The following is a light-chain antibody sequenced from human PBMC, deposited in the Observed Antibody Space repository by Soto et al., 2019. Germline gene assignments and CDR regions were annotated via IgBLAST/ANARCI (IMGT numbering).Light chain of an antibody. V-gene: IGKV1-9*01. CDR2: AAS. Sequence: DIQLTQSPSFLSASVGDRVTITCRASQGISSYLAWYQQKPGKAPKLLIYAASTLQSGVPSRFSGSGSGKEFTLTISSLQPEDFATYYCHQLNSYPWTFGQGTKVEIK. CDR3: HQLNSYPWT. J-gene: IGKJ1*01. CDR1: QGISSY.